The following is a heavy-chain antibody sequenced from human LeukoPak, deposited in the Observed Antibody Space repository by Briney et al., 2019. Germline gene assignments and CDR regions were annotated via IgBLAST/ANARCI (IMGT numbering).Heavy chain of an antibody. V-gene: IGHV4-39*01. CDR2: IYYSGST. Sequence: SXXLSLTCTVSGSSISSSSYYWGWIRQPPGKGLEWIGSIYYSGSTYYNPSRKSRFTISVDKAKNEFSLKLSSVTAADTAVYYCARHRYYDFWSGYYTNDYWGQGTLVTVSS. D-gene: IGHD3-3*01. CDR1: GSSISSSSYY. J-gene: IGHJ4*02. CDR3: ARHRYYDFWSGYYTNDY.